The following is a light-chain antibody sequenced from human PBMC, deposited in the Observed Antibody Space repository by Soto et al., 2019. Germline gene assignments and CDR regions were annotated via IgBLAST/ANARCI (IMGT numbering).Light chain of an antibody. Sequence: ETVLTQSPGTLSLSPGERATLSCRASQSVSNSYLAWYQQQPGQAPRLLIYGASSRAIGIPDRFSGSVSGTDFTLTISRLEPEDFAVYYCQQYATSPPEYTFGQGTKLEIK. CDR3: QQYATSPPEYT. CDR1: QSVSNSY. J-gene: IGKJ2*01. V-gene: IGKV3-20*01. CDR2: GAS.